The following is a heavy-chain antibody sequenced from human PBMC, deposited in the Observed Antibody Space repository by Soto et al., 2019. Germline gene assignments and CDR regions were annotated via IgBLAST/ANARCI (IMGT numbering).Heavy chain of an antibody. CDR2: ISYDGSNK. J-gene: IGHJ4*02. Sequence: GGSLRLSCAASGFTFSSYGMHWVRQAPGKGLEWVAVISYDGSNKYYADSVKGLFTISRDNSKNTLYLQINSLRAEDTAVYYCANDYYGSGSYYDYWGQGTLVTVSS. CDR1: GFTFSSYG. CDR3: ANDYYGSGSYYDY. V-gene: IGHV3-30*18. D-gene: IGHD3-10*01.